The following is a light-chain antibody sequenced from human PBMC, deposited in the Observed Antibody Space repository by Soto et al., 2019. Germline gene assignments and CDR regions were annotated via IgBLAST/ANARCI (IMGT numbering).Light chain of an antibody. CDR1: SSNIGAGYD. Sequence: QSVLTQPPSVSGAPGQRVTISCTGSSSNIGAGYDVHWYLQLPGTAPKLLIYGNSNRPSGVPDRFSGSKSGTSASLAITGLQAEDEADYYRQSYDSSLSGWVLGGEAKGPV. CDR2: GNS. CDR3: QSYDSSLSGWV. J-gene: IGLJ3*02. V-gene: IGLV1-40*01.